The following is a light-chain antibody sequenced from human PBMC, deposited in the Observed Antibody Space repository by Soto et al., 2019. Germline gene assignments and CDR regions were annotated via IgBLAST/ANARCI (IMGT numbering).Light chain of an antibody. V-gene: IGKV1-5*01. CDR3: LQYDSNPSS. Sequence: DIQVTQSPSTLSASVGDRVTITCRASQSTGGFLDWFQQKPGKAPKLLIYDTSNLQTGVPRRFSGSETGTEFTLTISSLQPDDYASYYCLQYDSNPSSFGQGTKVEIK. J-gene: IGKJ2*01. CDR1: QSTGGF. CDR2: DTS.